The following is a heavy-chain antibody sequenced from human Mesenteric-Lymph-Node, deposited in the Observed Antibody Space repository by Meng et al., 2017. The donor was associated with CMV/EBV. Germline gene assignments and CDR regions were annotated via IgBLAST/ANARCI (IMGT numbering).Heavy chain of an antibody. CDR3: ARDSSGYYGPGDH. V-gene: IGHV3-30*02. CDR1: GFTFSSYG. CDR2: IKKTGGDK. Sequence: GGSLRLSCAASGFTFSSYGMHWVRQAPGKGLEWVASIKKTGGDKQYLDSVKGQFTISRDNSKSTLYLQMNSLRTEDTAVYYCARDSSGYYGPGDHWGQGTLVTVSS. D-gene: IGHD3-22*01. J-gene: IGHJ4*02.